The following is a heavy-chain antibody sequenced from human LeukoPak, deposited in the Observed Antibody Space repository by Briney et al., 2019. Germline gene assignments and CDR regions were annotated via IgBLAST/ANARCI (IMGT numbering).Heavy chain of an antibody. Sequence: PSETLSLTGTVSGGSISSGSYYRSWIRQPAGKGLEWIGRIYTSGSTNYNPSLKSRVTISVDTSKNQFSLKLSSVTAADSAVYYCARDREAPYDFWSGYLGGGNWFDPWGQGTLVTVSS. CDR1: GGSISSGSYY. D-gene: IGHD3-3*01. CDR3: ARDREAPYDFWSGYLGGGNWFDP. V-gene: IGHV4-61*02. J-gene: IGHJ5*02. CDR2: IYTSGST.